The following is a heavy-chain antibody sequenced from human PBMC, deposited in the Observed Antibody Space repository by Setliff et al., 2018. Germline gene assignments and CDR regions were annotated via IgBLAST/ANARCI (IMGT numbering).Heavy chain of an antibody. CDR2: MNPNSGNT. D-gene: IGHD3-3*01. J-gene: IGHJ6*03. CDR1: GYTFTSYD. Sequence: GASVKVSCKASGYTFTSYDINWVRQATGQGLEWMGWMNPNSGNTGYAQKFQGRVTITRNTSISTAYMELSSLRSEDTAVYYCARPGGGYDFWSGYLVSHYYYYYYMDVWG. V-gene: IGHV1-8*03. CDR3: ARPGGGYDFWSGYLVSHYYYYYYMDV.